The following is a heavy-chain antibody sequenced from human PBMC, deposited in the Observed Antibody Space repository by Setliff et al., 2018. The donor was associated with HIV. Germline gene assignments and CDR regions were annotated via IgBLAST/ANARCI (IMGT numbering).Heavy chain of an antibody. V-gene: IGHV4-59*01. Sequence: SETLSLTCTVSGGSISSYYWSWIRQPSGKGLEWIGYIYYSGSTNYNPSLKSRVTISVDTSKNQFSLKLSSVTAADTAVYYCARARSSQRGYFPYYYYYMDVWGKGTTVTVSS. J-gene: IGHJ6*03. D-gene: IGHD5-12*01. CDR3: ARARSSQRGYFPYYYYYMDV. CDR1: GGSISSYY. CDR2: IYYSGST.